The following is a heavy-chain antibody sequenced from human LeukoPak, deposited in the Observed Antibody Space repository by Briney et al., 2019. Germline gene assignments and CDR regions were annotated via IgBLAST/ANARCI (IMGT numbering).Heavy chain of an antibody. CDR1: GYTFTSYG. V-gene: IGHV1-18*01. CDR2: ISAYNGNT. J-gene: IGHJ6*03. Sequence: ASVKVSCKASGYTFTSYGISWVRQAPGQGLEWMGWISAYNGNTNYAQKLQGRVTMTTDTSTSTAYMELRSLRSDDTAVYYCARVKDSSSWYWYYYYMDVWGKGTTVTVSS. CDR3: ARVKDSSSWYWYYYYMDV. D-gene: IGHD6-13*01.